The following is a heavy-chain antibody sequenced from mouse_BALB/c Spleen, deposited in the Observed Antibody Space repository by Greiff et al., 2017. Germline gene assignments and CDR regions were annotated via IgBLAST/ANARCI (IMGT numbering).Heavy chain of an antibody. CDR3: AGGYDFYYAMDY. D-gene: IGHD2-2*01. CDR2: INPGSGGT. J-gene: IGHJ4*01. Sequence: VQLQQSGAELVRPGTSVKVSCKASGYAFTNYLIEWVKQRPGQGLEWIGVINPGSGGTNYNEKFKGKATLTADKSSSTAYMQLSSLTSDDSAVYFCAGGYDFYYAMDYWGQGTSVTVSS. V-gene: IGHV1-54*01. CDR1: GYAFTNYL.